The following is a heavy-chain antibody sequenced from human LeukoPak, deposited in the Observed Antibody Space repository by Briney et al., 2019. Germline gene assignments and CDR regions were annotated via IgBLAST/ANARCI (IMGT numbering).Heavy chain of an antibody. Sequence: GGSLRLSCAASGFTFSSYGMSWVRQAPGKGLEWVSAISGSGGSTYYADSVKGRFTISRDNSKNTLWLQMNSLTAKDTAVYYCAKDYSGSGSYQSLYFDYWGQGTLVTVSS. CDR3: AKDYSGSGSYQSLYFDY. V-gene: IGHV3-23*01. J-gene: IGHJ4*02. CDR2: ISGSGGST. CDR1: GFTFSSYG. D-gene: IGHD3-10*01.